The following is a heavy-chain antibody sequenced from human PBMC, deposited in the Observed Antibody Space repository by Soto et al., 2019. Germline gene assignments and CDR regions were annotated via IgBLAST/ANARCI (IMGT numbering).Heavy chain of an antibody. V-gene: IGHV1-3*04. J-gene: IGHJ6*02. D-gene: IGHD2-15*01. Sequence: QVQLVQSGAEVKDPGASVKVSCKASGYSFTSYAMHWVRQAPGQRLEWMGWINTGNGNTKYSQKSQGRVTITRDTFASTADMELSSLRSEETAVYYCASLCGGSCYDSDVWGQGTTVTVSS. CDR3: ASLCGGSCYDSDV. CDR1: GYSFTSYA. CDR2: INTGNGNT.